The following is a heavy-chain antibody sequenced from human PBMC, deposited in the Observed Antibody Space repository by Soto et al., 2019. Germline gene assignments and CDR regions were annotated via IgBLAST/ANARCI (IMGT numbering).Heavy chain of an antibody. J-gene: IGHJ4*02. CDR1: GYTFNTYG. CDR2: INPYNGNT. Sequence: QVLLVQSGPEIKKPGASVKVSCKASGYTFNTYGITWVRQAPGQGLEWMGWINPYNGNTKFAQKLQDRVTMTTATSTSTAYMELASLRSADTDVYYCARGCIAVTTHLCYWGQGTLVTVSS. V-gene: IGHV1-18*01. CDR3: ARGCIAVTTHLCY. D-gene: IGHD4-17*01.